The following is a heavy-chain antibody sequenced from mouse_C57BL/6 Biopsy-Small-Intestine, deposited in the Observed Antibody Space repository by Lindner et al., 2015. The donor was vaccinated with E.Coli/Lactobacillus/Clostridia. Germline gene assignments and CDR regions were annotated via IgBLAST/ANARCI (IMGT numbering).Heavy chain of an antibody. CDR3: ARTTVVATD. CDR1: GFTFSSYA. D-gene: IGHD1-1*01. CDR2: ISDGGSYT. Sequence: VQLQESGGGLVKPGGSLKLSCAASGFTFSSYAMSWVRQTPEKRLEWVATISDGGSYTYYPDNVKGRFTISGDNAKNNLYLQMSHLKSEDTAMYYCARTTVVATDWGQGTTLTVSS. V-gene: IGHV5-4*01. J-gene: IGHJ2*01.